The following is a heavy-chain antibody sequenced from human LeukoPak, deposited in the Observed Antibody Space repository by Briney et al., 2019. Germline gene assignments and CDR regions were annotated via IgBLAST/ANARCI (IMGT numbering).Heavy chain of an antibody. J-gene: IGHJ4*02. CDR3: VRHTTSGWYQVVY. V-gene: IGHV4-59*01. D-gene: IGHD6-19*01. CDR1: GGSISNYF. Sequence: SETLSLTCSVSGGSISNYFWSWIRQPPGKGLEWIGFITYSGSTDHDPSLKSRVTISVDASKNQFSLKLTSVTAADTAVYYCVRHTTSGWYQVVYWGQGTLVTVSS. CDR2: ITYSGST.